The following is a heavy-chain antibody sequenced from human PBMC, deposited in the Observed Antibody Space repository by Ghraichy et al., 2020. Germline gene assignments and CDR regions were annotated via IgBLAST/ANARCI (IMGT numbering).Heavy chain of an antibody. CDR3: GRDGPYDSSGYTGY. CDR1: GGSISNYY. Sequence: SETLSLTCIVSGGSISNYYWSWIRQPAGKGLEWIGRIFTSGSATYNPSLRSRVTMSVDMSKNQFSLKLTSLTAADTAVYYCGRDGPYDSSGYTGYWGRGTLVTVSS. V-gene: IGHV4-4*07. D-gene: IGHD3-22*01. CDR2: IFTSGSA. J-gene: IGHJ4*02.